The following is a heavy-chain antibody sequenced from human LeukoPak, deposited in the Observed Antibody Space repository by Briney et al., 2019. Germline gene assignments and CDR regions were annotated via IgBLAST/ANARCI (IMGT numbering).Heavy chain of an antibody. Sequence: ASVKVSCKASGYTFTSYGISWVRQAPGQGLEWVGWISAYNGNTNYAQKLQGRVTMTTDTSTSTAYMELRSLRSDDTAVYYCARVGDGDYGRVYFDYWGQGTLVTVSS. V-gene: IGHV1-18*01. CDR2: ISAYNGNT. CDR3: ARVGDGDYGRVYFDY. D-gene: IGHD4-17*01. J-gene: IGHJ4*02. CDR1: GYTFTSYG.